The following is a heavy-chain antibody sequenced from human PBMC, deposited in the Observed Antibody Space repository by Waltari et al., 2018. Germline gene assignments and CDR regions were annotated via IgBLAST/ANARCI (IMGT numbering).Heavy chain of an antibody. D-gene: IGHD2-8*01. V-gene: IGHV4-34*01. J-gene: IGHJ5*02. Sequence: QVQLQQWGAGLLKPSETLSLSCAAYGGSFSVYYWSWFRQPPGKGLEWIGEINNSGSTNYKPSLKSRVTISVDTSKNQFSLKLSSVTAADTAVYFCARGFPYCTNGVCYTVFDPWGQGTLVTVSS. CDR3: ARGFPYCTNGVCYTVFDP. CDR1: GGSFSVYY. CDR2: INNSGST.